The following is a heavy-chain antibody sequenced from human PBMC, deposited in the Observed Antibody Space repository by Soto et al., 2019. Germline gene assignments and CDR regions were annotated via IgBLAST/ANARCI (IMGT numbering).Heavy chain of an antibody. CDR1: GFTFSSYA. CDR3: AATYGDKDAFDI. CDR2: ISGSGGST. Sequence: EVQLLESGGGLVQPGGSLRLSCAASGFTFSSYAMSWVRQAPGKGLEWVSAISGSGGSTYYADSVKGRFTISRDNSKNTLYLQMNSLRAEDTAVCYCAATYGDKDAFDIWGQGTMVTVSS. V-gene: IGHV3-23*01. J-gene: IGHJ3*02. D-gene: IGHD4-17*01.